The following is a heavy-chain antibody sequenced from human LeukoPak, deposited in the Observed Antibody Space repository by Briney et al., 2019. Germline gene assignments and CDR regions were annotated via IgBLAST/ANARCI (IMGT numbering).Heavy chain of an antibody. Sequence: GGSLRVSCAVSGITLSNYGMSWVRQAPGKGLEWVAGISDSGGRTNYADSVKGRFTISRDNPKNTLYLQMNSLRAEDTAVYFCAKRGVVIRVILVGFHKEAYYFDSWGQGALVTVSS. CDR2: ISDSGGRT. CDR3: AKRGVVIRVILVGFHKEAYYFDS. V-gene: IGHV3-23*01. J-gene: IGHJ4*02. CDR1: GITLSNYG. D-gene: IGHD3-22*01.